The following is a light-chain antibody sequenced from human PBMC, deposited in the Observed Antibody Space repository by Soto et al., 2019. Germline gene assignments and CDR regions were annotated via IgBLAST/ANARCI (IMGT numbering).Light chain of an antibody. Sequence: QSALTQPASVSGSPGQSITISCTGNSSDVGGYNYVSWYQQHPGKAPKLMIYDVSNRPSGVSNRFSGSKSGNTASLTISGLQFEYEADYYCSAYTSSSILEVFGTGTKVTVL. V-gene: IGLV2-14*01. CDR3: SAYTSSSILEV. J-gene: IGLJ1*01. CDR1: SSDVGGYNY. CDR2: DVS.